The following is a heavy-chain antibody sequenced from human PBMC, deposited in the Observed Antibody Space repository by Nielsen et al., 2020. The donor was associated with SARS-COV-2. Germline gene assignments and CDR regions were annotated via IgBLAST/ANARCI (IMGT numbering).Heavy chain of an antibody. Sequence: GESLKISCAASGFTFSSYAMSWVRQAPGKGLEWVSVIYSGAGSTYYAVSVKGRFTISRDNSKNTLYLQMNSLRAEDTAVYYCARLKGNYYDSSGPPHYWGQGTLVTVSS. D-gene: IGHD3-22*01. CDR3: ARLKGNYYDSSGPPHY. CDR1: GFTFSSYA. J-gene: IGHJ4*02. V-gene: IGHV3-23*03. CDR2: IYSGAGST.